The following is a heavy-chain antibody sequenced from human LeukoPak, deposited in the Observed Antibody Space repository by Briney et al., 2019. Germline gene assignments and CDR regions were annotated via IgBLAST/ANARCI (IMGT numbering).Heavy chain of an antibody. D-gene: IGHD5-18*01. CDR3: ARDPSRGYSYGYADY. CDR2: IMRDGSEK. V-gene: IGHV3-7*01. CDR1: GFSFSTYW. Sequence: GRSLRLSCAASGFSFSTYWMNWVRQPPGKGLEWVANIMRDGSEKYYVDSVKGRFTISRDNAKNSLYLQMNSLRAEDTAVYYCARDPSRGYSYGYADYWGQGSLVIVSS. J-gene: IGHJ4*02.